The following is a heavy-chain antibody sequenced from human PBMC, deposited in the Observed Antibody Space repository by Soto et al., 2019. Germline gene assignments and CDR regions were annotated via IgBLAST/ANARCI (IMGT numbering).Heavy chain of an antibody. CDR3: ARESRYCGGDCYPRWFDP. D-gene: IGHD2-21*02. Sequence: PGGSLRLSCAASGFTFSSYGMHWVRQAPGKGLEWVAVIWYDGSNKYYADSVKGRFTISRDNSKNTLYLQMNSLRAEDTAVYYCARESRYCGGDCYPRWFDPWGQGTLVTVSS. CDR2: IWYDGSNK. CDR1: GFTFSSYG. V-gene: IGHV3-33*01. J-gene: IGHJ5*02.